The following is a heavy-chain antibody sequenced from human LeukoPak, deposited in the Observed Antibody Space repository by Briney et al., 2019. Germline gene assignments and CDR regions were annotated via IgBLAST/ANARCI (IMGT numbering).Heavy chain of an antibody. CDR2: IYYSGST. Sequence: PSETLSLTCTVSGGSISSYYWSWIRQPPGKGLEWIGYIYYSGSTNYNPSLKSRVTISVDTSKNQFSLKLSSVIAADTAVYYCARRDSSSWLGENWLDPWGQGTLVTVSS. D-gene: IGHD6-13*01. V-gene: IGHV4-59*08. CDR3: ARRDSSSWLGENWLDP. CDR1: GGSISSYY. J-gene: IGHJ5*02.